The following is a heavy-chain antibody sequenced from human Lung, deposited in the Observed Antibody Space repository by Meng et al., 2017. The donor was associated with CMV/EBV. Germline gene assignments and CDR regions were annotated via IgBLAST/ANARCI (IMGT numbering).Heavy chain of an antibody. CDR3: ARSDGGPPRITMVRGVIINAFDI. CDR2: IYYSGST. Sequence: SETLSLTCAVYGGSFSGYYWSWIRQPPGKGLEWIGYIYYSGSTYYNPSLKSRVTISVDTSKNQFSLKLSSVTAADTAVYYCARSDGGPPRITMVRGVIINAFDIWGQGXMVTVSS. V-gene: IGHV4-34*09. CDR1: GGSFSGYY. J-gene: IGHJ3*02. D-gene: IGHD3-10*01.